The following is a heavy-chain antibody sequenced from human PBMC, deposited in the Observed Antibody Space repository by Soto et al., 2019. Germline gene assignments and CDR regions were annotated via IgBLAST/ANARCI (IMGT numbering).Heavy chain of an antibody. CDR2: SSAYNGNT. CDR3: ARRRQLVPPEWLDP. D-gene: IGHD6-13*01. V-gene: IGHV1-18*01. J-gene: IGHJ5*02. CDR1: GYTFTSYG. Sequence: ASVKVSCKASGYTFTSYGISWVRQAPGQGLEWMGWSSAYNGNTNYAQKLQGRVTMTTDTSTSTAYMELRSLRSDYTAVYYCARRRQLVPPEWLDPCGEGTMRTVSS.